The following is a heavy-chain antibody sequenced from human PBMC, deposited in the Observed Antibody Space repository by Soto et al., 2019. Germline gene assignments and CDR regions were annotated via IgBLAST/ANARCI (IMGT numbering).Heavy chain of an antibody. D-gene: IGHD6-13*01. J-gene: IGHJ4*02. CDR3: ARILVYSSIWGDYFDY. CDR2: IFSNDEK. Sequence: SGPKLENHTETLTLTCTVSGFSLSNARMGVSWIRQPPGKALEWLAHIFSNDEKSYSTSLKSRLTISKDTSKSQVVLTMTNMDPVDTATYYCARILVYSSIWGDYFDYWGQGTLVTVSS. CDR1: GFSLSNARMG. V-gene: IGHV2-26*01.